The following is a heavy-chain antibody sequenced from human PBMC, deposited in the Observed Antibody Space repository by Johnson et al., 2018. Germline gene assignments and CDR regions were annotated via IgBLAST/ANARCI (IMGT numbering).Heavy chain of an antibody. CDR1: GFTFSSYA. CDR3: AKGAMYSGSYYSQYFQH. V-gene: IGHV3-23*01. D-gene: IGHD1-26*01. CDR2: ISGSDGST. J-gene: IGHJ1*01. Sequence: SLRLSCAASGFTFSSYAMSWVRQAPGKGLEWVSTISGSDGSTYYADSVMGRFTISRDSSKNTLYLQMNSLRADDTAVYYCAKGAMYSGSYYSQYFQHWGQGALVTVSS.